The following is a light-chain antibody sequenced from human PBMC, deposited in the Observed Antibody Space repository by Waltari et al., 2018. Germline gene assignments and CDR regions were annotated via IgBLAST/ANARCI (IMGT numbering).Light chain of an antibody. CDR3: QHYVRLPAT. CDR1: QSVRGS. CDR2: GAS. Sequence: EIVLTQSPGTLSLSPGERATLSCRASQSVRGSLAWYQQKAGQAPRLLIYGASSRATDIPDRFSGSGSGTDFSLTISRLEPEDFAVYYCQHYVRLPATFGQGTKVKIK. J-gene: IGKJ1*01. V-gene: IGKV3-20*01.